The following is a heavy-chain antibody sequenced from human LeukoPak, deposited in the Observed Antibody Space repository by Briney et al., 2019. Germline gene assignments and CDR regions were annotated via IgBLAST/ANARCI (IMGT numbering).Heavy chain of an antibody. J-gene: IGHJ4*02. CDR1: GYTFTSYY. V-gene: IGHV1-46*01. D-gene: IGHD6-13*01. CDR2: INPSGGST. Sequence: ASVKVSCKASGYTFTSYYMHWVRQAPGQGLEWMGIINPSGGSTSYAQKFQGRVTMTRDTSTSTVYMELSSLRSEDTAVYYCAKSGAGYSSSWCLDYWGQGTLVTVSS. CDR3: AKSGAGYSSSWCLDY.